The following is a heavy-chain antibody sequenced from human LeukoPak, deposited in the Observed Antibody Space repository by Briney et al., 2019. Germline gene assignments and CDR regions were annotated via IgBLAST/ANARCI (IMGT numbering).Heavy chain of an antibody. Sequence: PSETLSLTCTVSGGSISSGGYYWSWIRQHPGKGLEWIGYIYYSGSTNYNPSLKSRVTISVDTSKNQFSLKLSSVTAADTAVYYCARVNPYYDFWSGYPYYFDYWGQGTLVTVSS. CDR1: GGSISSGGYY. CDR2: IYYSGST. CDR3: ARVNPYYDFWSGYPYYFDY. J-gene: IGHJ4*02. D-gene: IGHD3-3*01. V-gene: IGHV4-61*08.